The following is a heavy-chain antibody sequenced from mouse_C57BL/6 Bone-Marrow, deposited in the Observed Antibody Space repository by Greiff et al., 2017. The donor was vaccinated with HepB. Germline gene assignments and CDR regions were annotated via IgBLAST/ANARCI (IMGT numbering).Heavy chain of an antibody. J-gene: IGHJ3*01. V-gene: IGHV1-81*01. Sequence: QVQLQQSGAELARPGASVKLSCKASGYTFTSYGISWVKQRTGQGLEWIGEIYPRSGNTYYNEKFKGKATLTADKPSSTAYMELRSLTSEDSAVYFCARKNYGSSYGAYWGQGTLVTVSA. CDR2: IYPRSGNT. D-gene: IGHD1-1*01. CDR1: GYTFTSYG. CDR3: ARKNYGSSYGAY.